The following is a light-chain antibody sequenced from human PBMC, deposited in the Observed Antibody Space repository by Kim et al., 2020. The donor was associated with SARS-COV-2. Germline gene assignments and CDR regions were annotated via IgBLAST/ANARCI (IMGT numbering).Light chain of an antibody. V-gene: IGLV2-14*03. CDR1: GSGVDVDKY. CDR2: IVA. J-gene: IGLJ2*01. CDR3: NSFTSRRTVI. Sequence: GQETTIPFTGTGSGVDVDKYYPVYQHHPRKAHNLIIYIVALRPPPIANRFSGFKSGTTANLTISRLQAEDEADYYCNSFTSRRTVIFGGGTQLTVL.